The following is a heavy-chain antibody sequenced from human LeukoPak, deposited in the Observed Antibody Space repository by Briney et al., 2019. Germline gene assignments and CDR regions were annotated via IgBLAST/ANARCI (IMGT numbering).Heavy chain of an antibody. CDR2: INSDGSST. V-gene: IGHV3-74*01. Sequence: GGSLRLSCAASGFIFSTYWMYWVRQAPGKGLVWVSHINSDGSSTSYADSVKGRFTISRDNSKNTLYLQMNSLRAEDTAVYYCAKDPATLLGSSPGYSDYWGQGTLVTVSS. CDR1: GFIFSTYW. J-gene: IGHJ4*02. D-gene: IGHD6-6*01. CDR3: AKDPATLLGSSPGYSDY.